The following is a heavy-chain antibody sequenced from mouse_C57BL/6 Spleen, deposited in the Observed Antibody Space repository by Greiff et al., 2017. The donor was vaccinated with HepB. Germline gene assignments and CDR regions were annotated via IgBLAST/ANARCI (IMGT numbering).Heavy chain of an antibody. CDR1: GYAFSSSW. D-gene: IGHD3-2*02. CDR3: ERRSSGWDDY. V-gene: IGHV1-82*01. Sequence: QVQLTQSGPELVKPGASVKISCKASGYAFSSSWMNWVKQRPGKGLEWIGRIYPGAGDTIYTGKFKGKATLTADKSSSTAYMQLSSRTSEDSAVYVCERRSSGWDDYWGQGTTLTVSS. CDR2: IYPGAGDT. J-gene: IGHJ2*01.